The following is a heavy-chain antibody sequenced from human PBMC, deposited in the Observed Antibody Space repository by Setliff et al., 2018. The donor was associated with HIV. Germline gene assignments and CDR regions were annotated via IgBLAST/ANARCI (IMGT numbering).Heavy chain of an antibody. J-gene: IGHJ1*01. CDR1: GFTFFSYE. D-gene: IGHD2-8*02. Sequence: GGSLRLSCAASGFTFFSYEMNWVRQAPGKGLEWISFISSSGSTIFYADSVKGRCTVSRDNAQNSLYLQMNSLRAEDTAVYYCATLDLGDIVLGNPRLFYFQHWGQGTLVTVSS. V-gene: IGHV3-48*03. CDR2: ISSSGSTI. CDR3: ATLDLGDIVLGNPRLFYFQH.